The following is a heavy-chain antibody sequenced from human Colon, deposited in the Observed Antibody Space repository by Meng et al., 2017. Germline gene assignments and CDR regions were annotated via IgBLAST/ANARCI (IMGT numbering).Heavy chain of an antibody. CDR3: ARDERGGPYYFDY. CDR2: IYTADGNR. Sequence: QVHLVQSGAELKKPGASVKVSCEASGYSFTIYGMHWLRQAPGQRPEWMGWIYTADGNRRYSQRFQDRLTITSDTFARTAYMELSSLSSEDTALYLCARDERGGPYYFDYWGQGTLVTVSS. V-gene: IGHV1-3*04. J-gene: IGHJ4*02. CDR1: GYSFTIYG.